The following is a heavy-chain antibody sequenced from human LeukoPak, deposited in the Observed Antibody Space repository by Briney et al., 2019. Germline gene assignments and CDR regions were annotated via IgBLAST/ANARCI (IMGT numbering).Heavy chain of an antibody. CDR3: ARDTNDWSSP. CDR2: IDPNSGAT. CDR1: GYSFTGFF. Sequence: ASVKVSCKASGYSFTGFFMHWVRQAPGQGLEWMGWIDPNSGATNYAQKFQGGVTMTRDTSISTGYMELSRLTSDDTAVYYCARDTNDWSSPWGQGTLVTVSS. D-gene: IGHD3-9*01. V-gene: IGHV1-2*02. J-gene: IGHJ5*02.